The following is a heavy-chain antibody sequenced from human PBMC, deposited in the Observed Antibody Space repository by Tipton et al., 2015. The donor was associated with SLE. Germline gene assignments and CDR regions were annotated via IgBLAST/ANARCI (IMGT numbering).Heavy chain of an antibody. V-gene: IGHV4-38-2*02. CDR2: IYHRGGT. CDR3: ARGAKERITLVRVRPYYFDY. Sequence: LRLSCTVSDYSFRSDSYWGWIRQPPGKGLEWIGTIYHRGGTYYNPSLKSRVAISIDTSKNQFSLKLASVTAADTSVYYCARGAKERITLVRVRPYYFDYWGQGSLVTVSS. D-gene: IGHD3-10*01. CDR1: DYSFRSDSY. J-gene: IGHJ4*01.